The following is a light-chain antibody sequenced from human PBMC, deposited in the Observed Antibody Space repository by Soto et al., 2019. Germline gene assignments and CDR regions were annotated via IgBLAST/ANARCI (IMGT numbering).Light chain of an antibody. CDR1: SGHSSYA. V-gene: IGLV4-69*01. Sequence: QLVLTQSPSASASLGASVKLTCTLSSGHSSYAIAWHQQQPEKGPRYLMKLNSDGSHSKGDGIPDRFSGSSSGAERYLTISSLQSEDEADYYCHTWGTGIQVFGTGTNLTVL. CDR2: LNSDGSH. CDR3: HTWGTGIQV. J-gene: IGLJ1*01.